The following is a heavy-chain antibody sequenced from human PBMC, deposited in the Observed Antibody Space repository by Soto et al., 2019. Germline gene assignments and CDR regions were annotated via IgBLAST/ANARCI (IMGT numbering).Heavy chain of an antibody. CDR1: GLTFSSYL. CDR3: ASAYYYDSSGYSPGGY. V-gene: IGHV3-7*01. CDR2: IKQDGSQK. J-gene: IGHJ4*02. Sequence: GGSLRLSCAASGLTFSSYLMSWVRQAPGKGLEWVANIKQDGSQKYYVDSVKGRFTISRDNAKNSLYLQMNSLRVEDTAVYYCASAYYYDSSGYSPGGYWGQGTLVTVYS. D-gene: IGHD3-22*01.